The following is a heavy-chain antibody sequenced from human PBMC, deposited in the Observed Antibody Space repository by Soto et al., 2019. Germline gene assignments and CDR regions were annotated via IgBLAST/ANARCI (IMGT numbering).Heavy chain of an antibody. V-gene: IGHV3-73*01. J-gene: IGHJ6*02. D-gene: IGHD3-3*01. Sequence: GGSLRLSCAASGFTFSGSAMHWVRQASGKGLEWVGRIRSKANSYATAYAASVKGRFTISRDDSKNTAYLQMNSLKTEDTAVYYCTRPIFGVVTSYYYGMDVWGQGATVTVSS. CDR1: GFTFSGSA. CDR3: TRPIFGVVTSYYYGMDV. CDR2: IRSKANSYAT.